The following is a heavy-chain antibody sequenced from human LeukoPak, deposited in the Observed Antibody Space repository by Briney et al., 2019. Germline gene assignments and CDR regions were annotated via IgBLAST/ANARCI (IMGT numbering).Heavy chain of an antibody. V-gene: IGHV3-23*01. CDR1: GFTFSSYA. CDR2: IGSSGDST. J-gene: IGHJ4*02. D-gene: IGHD3-22*01. CDR3: AKATYDSSGYAYFDY. Sequence: GGSQRLSCAASGFTFSSYAMSWVRQAPGKGLEWVSAIGSSGDSTYYADSVKGRLTISRDNSKNTLYLQMNSLRAEDTAVYYCAKATYDSSGYAYFDYWGQGTLVTVSS.